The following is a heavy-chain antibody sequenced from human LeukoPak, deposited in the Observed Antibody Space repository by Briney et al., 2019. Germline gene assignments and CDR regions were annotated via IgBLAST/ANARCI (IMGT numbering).Heavy chain of an antibody. J-gene: IGHJ3*02. V-gene: IGHV4-39*07. Sequence: PSETLSLTCTVSSGSISSSSYCWGWIRQSPGKGLEWIGSVCYSGSTYYNPSLKSRVTISVDTSKNRFSLKLSSVTAADTAVYYCARGVGYSGYDAFDIWGQGTMVTVSS. CDR2: VCYSGST. CDR3: ARGVGYSGYDAFDI. CDR1: SGSISSSSYC. D-gene: IGHD5-12*01.